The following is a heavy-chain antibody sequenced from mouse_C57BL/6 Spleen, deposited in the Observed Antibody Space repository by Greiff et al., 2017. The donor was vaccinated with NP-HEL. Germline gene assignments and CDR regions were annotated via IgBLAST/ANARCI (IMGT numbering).Heavy chain of an antibody. V-gene: IGHV1-15*01. CDR1: GYTFTDYE. CDR2: IDPETGGT. CDR3: TNDGYCDGFAY. D-gene: IGHD2-3*01. Sequence: QVQLQQSGAELVRPGASVTLSCKASGYTFTDYEMHWVKQTPVHGLEWIGAIDPETGGTAYNQKFKGKAILTADKSSSTVYMELRSLTSEDSAVYYCTNDGYCDGFAYWGQGTLVTVSA. J-gene: IGHJ3*01.